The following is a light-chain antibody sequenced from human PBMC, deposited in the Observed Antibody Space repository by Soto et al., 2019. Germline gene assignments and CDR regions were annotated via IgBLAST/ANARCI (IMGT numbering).Light chain of an antibody. J-gene: IGKJ1*01. CDR2: KAS. CDR1: QSISSW. Sequence: DIKMTQSPSTLSASVGDRVIITCRASQSISSWLAWYQQKPGKAPKLLIYKASTLESGVPSRFSGSGSGTDFTLTISSLQPDDFATYYCQQYDTYWTFGQGTKVEIK. CDR3: QQYDTYWT. V-gene: IGKV1-5*03.